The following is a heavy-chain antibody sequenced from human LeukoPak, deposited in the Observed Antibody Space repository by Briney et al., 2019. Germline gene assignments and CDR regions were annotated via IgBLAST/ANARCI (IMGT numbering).Heavy chain of an antibody. J-gene: IGHJ4*02. D-gene: IGHD6-19*01. Sequence: GGSLRLSCAASGFTFSSYGMHWVRQAPGKGLEWVAVISYDGSNKYYADSVKGRFTISRDNSKNTLYLQMNSLRAGDTAVYYCAKAPVYSSGWSPYFAYWGQGTLVTVSS. CDR3: AKAPVYSSGWSPYFAY. CDR2: ISYDGSNK. CDR1: GFTFSSYG. V-gene: IGHV3-30*18.